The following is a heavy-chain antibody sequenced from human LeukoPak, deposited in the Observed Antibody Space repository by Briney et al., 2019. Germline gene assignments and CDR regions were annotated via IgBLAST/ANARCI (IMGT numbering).Heavy chain of an antibody. CDR2: IYYSGST. V-gene: IGHV4-39*01. CDR1: GGSISSSNYY. Sequence: PSETLSLTCTVSGGSISSSNYYWGWIRQPPGKGLEWVGSIYYSGSTYYDPSLKSRVTISVDTSKNQVSLKLSSVTATDTAVYYCARRGSSGRGFDYWGQGTLVIVSS. J-gene: IGHJ4*02. CDR3: ARRGSSGRGFDY. D-gene: IGHD6-25*01.